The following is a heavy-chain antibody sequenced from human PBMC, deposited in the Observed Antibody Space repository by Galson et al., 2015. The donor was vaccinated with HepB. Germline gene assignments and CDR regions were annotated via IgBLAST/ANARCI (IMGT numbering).Heavy chain of an antibody. Sequence: SLRLSCAASGFTVSSNYMSWVRQAPGKGLEWVPVIYSGGSTYYADSVKGRFTISRDNAKNSLYLQMNSLRDEDTAVYYCARDDGLAEYQLLDAFDIWGQGTMVTVSP. CDR1: GFTVSSNY. CDR3: ARDDGLAEYQLLDAFDI. CDR2: IYSGGST. V-gene: IGHV3-66*01. J-gene: IGHJ3*02. D-gene: IGHD2-2*01.